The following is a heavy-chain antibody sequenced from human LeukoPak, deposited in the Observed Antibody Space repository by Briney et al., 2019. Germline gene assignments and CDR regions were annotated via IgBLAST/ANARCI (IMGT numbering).Heavy chain of an antibody. CDR2: IWYDGSNK. V-gene: IGHV3-33*06. CDR3: AKDALAYCGGDCYGGFDY. Sequence: QSGGSLRLSCAASGFTFSSYGMHWVRQAPGKGLEWVAVIWYDGSNKYYADSVKGRFTISRDNSKNTLYLQMNSLRAEDTAVYYCAKDALAYCGGDCYGGFDYWGQGTLVTVSS. CDR1: GFTFSSYG. J-gene: IGHJ4*02. D-gene: IGHD2-21*02.